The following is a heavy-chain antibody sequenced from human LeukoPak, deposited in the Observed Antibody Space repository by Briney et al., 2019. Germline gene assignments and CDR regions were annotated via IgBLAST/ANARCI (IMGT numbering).Heavy chain of an antibody. CDR2: IYTSGST. CDR3: ARGPYSYDSSGAFDI. Sequence: SEALSLICTVSGDSISSGIHYWNWIRQPAGKGLEWIGRIYTSGSTNYNPSLKSRVTIALDTSKNQFSLNVSSVTAADTAVDYGARGPYSYDSSGAFDIWGQGTMVTLSS. V-gene: IGHV4-61*02. D-gene: IGHD3-22*01. J-gene: IGHJ3*02. CDR1: GDSISSGIHY.